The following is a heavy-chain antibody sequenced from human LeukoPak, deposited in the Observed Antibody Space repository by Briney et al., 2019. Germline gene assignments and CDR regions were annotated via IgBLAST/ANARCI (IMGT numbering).Heavy chain of an antibody. D-gene: IGHD3-10*01. Sequence: ASVKVSCKASGGTFSSYAISWVRQAPGQGLEWMGGIIPIFGTANYAQKFQGRVTITADKSTSTAYMELSSLRSEDTAVYYCAKDYSKTSYGSGTYYRPNWFDPWGQGTLVTVSS. CDR3: AKDYSKTSYGSGTYYRPNWFDP. CDR2: IIPIFGTA. CDR1: GGTFSSYA. J-gene: IGHJ5*02. V-gene: IGHV1-69*06.